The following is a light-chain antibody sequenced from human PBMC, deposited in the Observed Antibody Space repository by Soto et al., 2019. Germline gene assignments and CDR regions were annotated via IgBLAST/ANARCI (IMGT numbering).Light chain of an antibody. CDR2: GAS. CDR1: QSVSSN. Sequence: DIVLTQSPAALSLSPGERATLSCRASQSVSSNLAWYQQKPGQAPRLLIYGASSRATGIPDRFSGSGSGTDFTLTISRLEPEDFAVYYCQQYGSSGTFGQGTKVDIK. V-gene: IGKV3-20*01. CDR3: QQYGSSGT. J-gene: IGKJ1*01.